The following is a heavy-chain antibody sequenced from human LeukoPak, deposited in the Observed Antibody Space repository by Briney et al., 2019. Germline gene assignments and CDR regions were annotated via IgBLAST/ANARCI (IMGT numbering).Heavy chain of an antibody. J-gene: IGHJ4*02. Sequence: GGSLRLSCAASGFTFSNAWMSWVRQAPGKGLEWVGRIKSKTDGGTTDYAAPVKGRFTISRDDSKNTLYLQMNSLKTEDTAVYYCTTTRRVVPAAMPDYWGQGSLVTVSS. CDR1: GFTFSNAW. CDR3: TTTRRVVPAAMPDY. D-gene: IGHD2-2*01. CDR2: IKSKTDGGTT. V-gene: IGHV3-15*01.